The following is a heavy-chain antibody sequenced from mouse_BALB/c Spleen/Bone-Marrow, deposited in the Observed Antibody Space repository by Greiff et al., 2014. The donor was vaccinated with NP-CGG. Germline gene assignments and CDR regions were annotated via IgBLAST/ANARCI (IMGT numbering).Heavy chain of an antibody. CDR1: GYTFTSYW. J-gene: IGHJ2*01. CDR3: ARSYDGYYVDY. D-gene: IGHD2-3*01. CDR2: IDPCDSET. V-gene: IGHV1-52*01. Sequence: QVQLQQPGAELVRPGASVKLSCKASGYTFTSYWMNWIKQRPEQGLEWIGRIDPCDSETHYNLKFKDKAILTVDKSSSTAYMQLSSLTSEDSAAYYCARSYDGYYVDYWGQGTTLTVSS.